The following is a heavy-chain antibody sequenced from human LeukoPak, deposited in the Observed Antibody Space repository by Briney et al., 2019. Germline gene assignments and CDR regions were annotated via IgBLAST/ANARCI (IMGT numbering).Heavy chain of an antibody. CDR1: GGSLSSYY. J-gene: IGHJ3*02. D-gene: IGHD2-15*01. CDR2: VYYSGST. V-gene: IGHV4-59*08. CDR3: ARHSIIGGTEYAFDI. Sequence: PSETLSLTCTVSGGSLSSYYWSWIRQPPGKGLECIGYVYYSGSTNYSPSLKSRVTISVDTSKNQFPLKLSSVTAADTAVYYCARHSIIGGTEYAFDIWGQGTMVTVSS.